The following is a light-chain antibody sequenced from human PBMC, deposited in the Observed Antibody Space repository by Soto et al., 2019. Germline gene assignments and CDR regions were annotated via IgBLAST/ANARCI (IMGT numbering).Light chain of an antibody. J-gene: IGLJ1*01. CDR1: SSDVGGYNY. CDR2: EVS. V-gene: IGLV2-8*01. CDR3: SSYAGIFYV. Sequence: LTQPPSASGSPGQSVTISCTGTSSDVGGYNYVSWYQQHPGKAPKLMIYEVSKRPSGVPDRFSGSKSGNTASLTVSGLQAEDEADYYCSSYAGIFYVFGTGTNVTVL.